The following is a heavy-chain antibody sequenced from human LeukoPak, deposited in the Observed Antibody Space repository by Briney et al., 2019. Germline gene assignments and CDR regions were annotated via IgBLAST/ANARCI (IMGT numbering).Heavy chain of an antibody. CDR1: GGSISSSSYY. V-gene: IGHV4-39*01. Sequence: PSETLSLTCTVSGGSISSSSYYWGCIRQPPGKGLEWIGSIYYSGSTYYNPSLKSRVTISVDTSKNQFSLKLSSVTAADTAVYYCARHESTGFYYDSSGYAEPLRYWGQGTLVTVSS. CDR2: IYYSGST. D-gene: IGHD3-22*01. J-gene: IGHJ4*02. CDR3: ARHESTGFYYDSSGYAEPLRY.